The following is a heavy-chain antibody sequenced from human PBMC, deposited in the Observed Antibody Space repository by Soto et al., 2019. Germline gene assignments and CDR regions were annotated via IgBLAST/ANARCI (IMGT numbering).Heavy chain of an antibody. CDR1: GASISSAGSY. D-gene: IGHD1-26*01. J-gene: IGHJ1*01. Sequence: PSETLSLTCTVSGASISSAGSYWTWIRQHPGQGLEWVGYIYYSGGTFYNPSLKSRVTISVDTSKNQFSLKLSSVTAADTAVYYCATRSSPYAEYFNLWGPGSLVTVYS. CDR2: IYYSGGT. CDR3: ATRSSPYAEYFNL. V-gene: IGHV4-31*03.